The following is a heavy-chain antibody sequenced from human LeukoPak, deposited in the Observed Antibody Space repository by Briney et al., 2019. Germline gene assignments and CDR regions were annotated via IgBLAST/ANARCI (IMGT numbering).Heavy chain of an antibody. Sequence: TTSETLSLTCTVSGDSISSYYWSWIRQPPGKGLEWIGYIYYSGSTNYNPSLKSRVTISVDTSKNQFSLTLNSVTAADTAVYYCARHLTRRDYFYYGMDVWGQGTPVTVSS. CDR3: ARHLTRRDYFYYGMDV. CDR1: GDSISSYY. J-gene: IGHJ6*02. V-gene: IGHV4-59*08. CDR2: IYYSGST.